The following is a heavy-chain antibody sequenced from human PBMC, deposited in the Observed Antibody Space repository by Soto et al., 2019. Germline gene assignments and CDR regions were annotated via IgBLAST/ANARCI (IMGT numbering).Heavy chain of an antibody. V-gene: IGHV1-2*02. CDR2: INPNSGGT. CDR1: GYTCTGYY. Sequence: ASVKVSCKASGYTCTGYYMHWVRQAPGQGLEWMGWINPNSGGTNYAQKFQGRVTMTRDTSISTAYMELSRLRSDDTAVYYCARTWDFWRGYYSFDPWDQRRRVAVSS. J-gene: IGHJ5*02. CDR3: ARTWDFWRGYYSFDP. D-gene: IGHD3-3*01.